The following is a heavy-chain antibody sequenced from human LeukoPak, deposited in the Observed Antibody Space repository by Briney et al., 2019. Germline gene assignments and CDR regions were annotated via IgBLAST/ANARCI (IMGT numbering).Heavy chain of an antibody. V-gene: IGHV5-51*01. J-gene: IGHJ4*02. CDR1: GYSFTTSW. D-gene: IGHD6-19*01. Sequence: PGESLKISCKDSGYSFTTSWIGWVRQMPGKGLEWMGIIFPRDSDTRHSPSFQGQVTMSADKSISTAYLQWSSLKASDTAMYYCAKVRGSGGFVIDYWGQGTVVTVSS. CDR3: AKVRGSGGFVIDY. CDR2: IFPRDSDT.